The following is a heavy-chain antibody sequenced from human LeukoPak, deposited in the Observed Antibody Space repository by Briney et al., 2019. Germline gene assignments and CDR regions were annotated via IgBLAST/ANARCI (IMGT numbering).Heavy chain of an antibody. V-gene: IGHV4-39*07. CDR1: RGSISSSRHY. CDR3: ARDSGTTGEVKFDP. D-gene: IGHD3-10*01. J-gene: IGHJ5*02. CDR2: IYYIGNT. Sequence: SETLSLTCSVSRGSISSSRHYWGWIRQPPGKGLDWIGNIYYIGNTYYNPSLKSRITISVDTSKNQFSLKLTSLTAADTAVYYCARDSGTTGEVKFDPWGQGTLVTVSS.